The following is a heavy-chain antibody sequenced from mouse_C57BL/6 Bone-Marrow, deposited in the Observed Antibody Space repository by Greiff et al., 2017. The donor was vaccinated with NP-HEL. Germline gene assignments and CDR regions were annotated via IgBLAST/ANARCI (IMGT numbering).Heavy chain of an antibody. CDR3: TTWDYDVPYWYFDV. V-gene: IGHV14-4*01. Sequence: EVQLQQSGAELVRPGASVKLSCTASGFNIKDDYMHWVKQRPEQGLEWIGWIDPENGDTEYASKFQGKATITADTSSNTAYLQLSSLTSEDTAVYYCTTWDYDVPYWYFDVWAQGPRSPSPQ. CDR1: GFNIKDDY. CDR2: IDPENGDT. J-gene: IGHJ1*03. D-gene: IGHD2-4*01.